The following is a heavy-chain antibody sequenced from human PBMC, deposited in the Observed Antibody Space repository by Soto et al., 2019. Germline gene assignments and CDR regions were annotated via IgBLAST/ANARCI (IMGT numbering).Heavy chain of an antibody. V-gene: IGHV1-69*01. J-gene: IGHJ6*02. D-gene: IGHD4-4*01. CDR1: GGTFSTYG. Sequence: QVKLVQSGAEVRKPGSAVKVSCKASGGTFSTYGINWVRQAPGQGLEWMGGIIPLFGTSSYAQQFEGRATLTADESASTAYMELSSLRAESTAVYYCARDNPTITTNYNYLYYGMDVWGQGTTVTVSS. CDR2: IIPLFGTS. CDR3: ARDNPTITTNYNYLYYGMDV.